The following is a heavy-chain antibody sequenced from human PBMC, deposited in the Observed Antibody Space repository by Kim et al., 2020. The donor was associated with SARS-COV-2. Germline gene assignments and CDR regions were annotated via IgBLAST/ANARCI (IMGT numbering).Heavy chain of an antibody. Sequence: SVKVSCKASGYTFTGYYMHWVRQAPGQGLEWMGWINPNSGGTNYAQKFQGRVTMTRDTSISTAYMELSRLRSDDTAVYYCARCIAVAGPNFDYWGQGTLVTVSS. CDR2: INPNSGGT. D-gene: IGHD6-19*01. J-gene: IGHJ4*02. V-gene: IGHV1-2*02. CDR1: GYTFTGYY. CDR3: ARCIAVAGPNFDY.